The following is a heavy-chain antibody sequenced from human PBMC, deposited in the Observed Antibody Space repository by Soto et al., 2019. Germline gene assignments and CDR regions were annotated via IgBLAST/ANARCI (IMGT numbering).Heavy chain of an antibody. J-gene: IGHJ4*02. CDR1: GGSFSGYC. CDR2: INHSGST. D-gene: IGHD6-13*01. Sequence: QVQLQQWGAGLLKPSETLSLTCAVYGGSFSGYCWTWIRQPPGKCLEWIGEINHSGSTNYSPSLESRVTISVDTSKNQFSLNLSSVTAADTAVYYCARGREGYSGSWYVHWGQGTLVSVSS. V-gene: IGHV4-34*01. CDR3: ARGREGYSGSWYVH.